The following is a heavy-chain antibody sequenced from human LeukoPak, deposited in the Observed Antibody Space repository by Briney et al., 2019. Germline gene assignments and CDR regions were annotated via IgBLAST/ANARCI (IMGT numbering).Heavy chain of an antibody. V-gene: IGHV1-2*02. CDR2: INPNSGGT. CDR1: GYTFTGYY. CDR3: ARDDYYDSSGYYTL. D-gene: IGHD3-22*01. Sequence: GASVKVSCKASGYTFTGYYMHWVRQAPGQGLEWMGWINPNSGGTNYAQKFQGRVTMTTDTSTSTAYMELRSLRSDDTAVYYCARDDYYDSSGYYTLWGQGTLVTVSS. J-gene: IGHJ4*02.